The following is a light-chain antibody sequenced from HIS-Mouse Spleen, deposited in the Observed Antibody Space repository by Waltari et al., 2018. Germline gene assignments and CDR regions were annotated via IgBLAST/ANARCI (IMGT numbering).Light chain of an antibody. CDR2: DVS. CDR1: SSDVGGYNY. V-gene: IGLV2-8*01. CDR3: SSYAGSNNYV. J-gene: IGLJ1*01. Sequence: QSALTQPPSASGSPGQSVTIFCTGTSSDVGGYNYVSWYQQHPGKAPKLMIYDVSKRPSGVPDRFSGSKSGNTASLTVSGLQAEDEADYYCSSYAGSNNYVFGTGTKVTVL.